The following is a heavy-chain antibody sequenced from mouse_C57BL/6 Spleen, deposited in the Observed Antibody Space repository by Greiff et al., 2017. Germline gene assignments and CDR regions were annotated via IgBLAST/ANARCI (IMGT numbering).Heavy chain of an antibody. V-gene: IGHV1-18*01. CDR3: ARWNTTVVAPDY. D-gene: IGHD1-1*01. J-gene: IGHJ2*01. CDR2: INPNNGGT. CDR1: GYTFTDYN. Sequence: VQLQQSGPELVKPGASVKIPCKASGYTFTDYNMDWVKQSHGKSLEWIGDINPNNGGTIYNQKFKGKATLTVDKSSSTAYMELRSLTSEDTAVYYCARWNTTVVAPDYWGQGTTLTVSS.